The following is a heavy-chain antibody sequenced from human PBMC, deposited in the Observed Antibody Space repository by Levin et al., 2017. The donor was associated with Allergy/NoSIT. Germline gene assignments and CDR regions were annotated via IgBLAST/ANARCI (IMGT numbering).Heavy chain of an antibody. CDR2: IDWDDDK. CDR3: ARGLTEKYAFDY. D-gene: IGHD2-8*01. J-gene: IGHJ4*02. Sequence: QTLSLTCTFSGFSLSTSGMCVSWIRQPPGKALEWLALIDWDDDKYYSTSLKTRLTISKDTSKNQVVLTMTNMDPVDTATYYCARGLTEKYAFDYWGQGTLVTVSS. CDR1: GFSLSTSGMC. V-gene: IGHV2-70*01.